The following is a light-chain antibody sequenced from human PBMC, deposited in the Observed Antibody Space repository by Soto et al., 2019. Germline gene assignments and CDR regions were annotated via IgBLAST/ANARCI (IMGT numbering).Light chain of an antibody. J-gene: IGLJ1*01. Sequence: QSALTQPASVSGSPGQSSTISCTGTSSDVGSYNLVSWYQQHPGKAPKLMIYEVSKRPSGVSNRFSGSKSGNTASLTISGLQAEDEADYYCCSYAGSRYVFGTGTKVTVL. CDR2: EVS. CDR1: SSDVGSYNL. CDR3: CSYAGSRYV. V-gene: IGLV2-23*02.